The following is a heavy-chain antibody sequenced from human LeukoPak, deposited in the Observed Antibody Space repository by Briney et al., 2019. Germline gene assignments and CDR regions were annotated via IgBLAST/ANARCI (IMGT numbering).Heavy chain of an antibody. CDR1: GGSFSGYY. CDR2: INHSGST. V-gene: IGHV4-34*01. J-gene: IGHJ6*03. Sequence: SETLSLTCAVYGGSFSGYYWSWIRQPPGKGLEWIGEINHSGSTNYNPSLKSRVTISVDTSKNQFSLKLSSVTAADTAVYYCARGVSPLRFTLYYYYMDVWGKGTTVTISS. CDR3: ARGVSPLRFTLYYYYMDV. D-gene: IGHD3-3*01.